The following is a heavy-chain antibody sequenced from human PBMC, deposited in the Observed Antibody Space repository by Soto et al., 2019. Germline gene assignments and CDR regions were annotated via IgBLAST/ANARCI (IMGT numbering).Heavy chain of an antibody. CDR2: IYHTGST. Sequence: QVQLQESGPGLVKPSGTLSLTCAISGGSISSSNWCSWVRQPPGKGLEWIGEIYHTGSTTYNPSLKRRVTISGDKPKSQVSLRLTSVTAVDTAVYFCARRPPPSIVVPFDYWGLGNLVTVSS. CDR3: ARRPPPSIVVPFDY. D-gene: IGHD3-22*01. J-gene: IGHJ4*02. V-gene: IGHV4-4*02. CDR1: GGSISSSNW.